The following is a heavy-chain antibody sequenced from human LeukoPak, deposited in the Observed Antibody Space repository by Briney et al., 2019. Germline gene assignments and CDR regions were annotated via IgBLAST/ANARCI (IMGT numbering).Heavy chain of an antibody. D-gene: IGHD3-10*01. CDR3: AGLGVMVLVYQFEY. V-gene: IGHV4-39*07. J-gene: IGHJ4*02. CDR2: ISYSGST. Sequence: PSETLSLTCAVSGGSITSSKYFWGWIRQPPGKELELIGIISYSGSTDYNPSLKSRVAISTDTSKNQFSLKLTSVTAADTAAYYCAGLGVMVLVYQFEYWGRGTPVTVSS. CDR1: GGSITSSKYF.